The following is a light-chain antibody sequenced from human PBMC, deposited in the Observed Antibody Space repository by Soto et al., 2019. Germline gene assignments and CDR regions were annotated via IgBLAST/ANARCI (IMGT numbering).Light chain of an antibody. Sequence: ELVLTQSPATLSLSPGERATLSCRASQSVSSYLAWYQQKPGQAPRLLIYDASNRATGIPARFRGSGFGADFTLTLSRVEPDDFAVYYCQHFRAFGQGTRLEIK. CDR2: DAS. J-gene: IGKJ5*01. V-gene: IGKV3-11*01. CDR1: QSVSSY. CDR3: QHFRA.